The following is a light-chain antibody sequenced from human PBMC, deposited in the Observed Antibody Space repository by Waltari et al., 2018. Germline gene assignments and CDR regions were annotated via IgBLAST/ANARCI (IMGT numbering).Light chain of an antibody. CDR1: QSVSSP. J-gene: IGKJ1*01. CDR2: GAS. Sequence: EIVLTQSPGTLSLSPGERATLSCRASQSVSSPLPWYPQNPGQAPRLLIYGASSRATGIPDRVSGSGSGTDFSLTISSLEPEDFAVYFCQHYVRLPVTFGQGTKVEIK. V-gene: IGKV3-20*01. CDR3: QHYVRLPVT.